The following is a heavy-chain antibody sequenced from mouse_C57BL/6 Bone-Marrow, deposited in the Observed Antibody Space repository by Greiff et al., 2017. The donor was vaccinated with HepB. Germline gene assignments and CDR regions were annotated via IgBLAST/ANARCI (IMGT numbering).Heavy chain of an antibody. Sequence: EVQLVESGGDLVKPGGSLKLSCAASGFTFSSYCMSWVRPTPEKSLEWVATISSGGSYHYYPDSVKGRFTISRDNAKNTLYLQMSSLKSEDTAMYYCARRPYGSSWFAYWGQGTLVTVSA. J-gene: IGHJ3*01. CDR3: ARRPYGSSWFAY. CDR1: GFTFSSYC. CDR2: ISSGGSYH. V-gene: IGHV5-6*01. D-gene: IGHD1-1*01.